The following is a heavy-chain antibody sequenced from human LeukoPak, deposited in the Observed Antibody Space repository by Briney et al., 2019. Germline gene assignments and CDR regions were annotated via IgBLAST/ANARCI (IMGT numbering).Heavy chain of an antibody. CDR3: ARDSSRGYYWDY. D-gene: IGHD3-22*01. V-gene: IGHV3-72*01. Sequence: GGSLRLSCAASGFTFSSYSMNWVRQAPGKGLEWVGRIRNKANNYTTDYAASVKGRFTISRDDSKNSLYLQMNSLKTEDTAVYYCARDSSRGYYWDYWGQGTLVTVSS. CDR1: GFTFSSYS. J-gene: IGHJ4*02. CDR2: IRNKANNYTT.